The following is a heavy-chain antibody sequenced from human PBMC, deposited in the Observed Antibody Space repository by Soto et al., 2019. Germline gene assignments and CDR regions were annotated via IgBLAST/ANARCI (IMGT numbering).Heavy chain of an antibody. CDR1: GTTISSGDHY. CDR2: MYYTGKT. V-gene: IGHV4-30-4*01. CDR3: VRVYGRGDYFDF. D-gene: IGHD1-26*01. Sequence: QVQLQESGPGLVKPSQTLSLTCAVSGTTISSGDHYWSWIRQAPGKGLEWIGYMYYTGKTYYNTSLQSRVNISVDTSKNQFPLTMTSVPAADTAMYFWVRVYGRGDYFDFWGRGTLVSVSS. J-gene: IGHJ4*01.